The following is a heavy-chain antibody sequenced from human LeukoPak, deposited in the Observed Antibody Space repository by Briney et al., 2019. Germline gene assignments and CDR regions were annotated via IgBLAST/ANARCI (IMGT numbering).Heavy chain of an antibody. J-gene: IGHJ4*02. V-gene: IGHV4-34*01. CDR2: INHSGST. D-gene: IGHD4-17*01. CDR1: GGSFSGYY. CDR3: ARHFPPYGDFDY. Sequence: SETLSLTCAVYGGSFSGYYWSWIRQPPGKGLEWIGEINHSGSTNYNPSLKSRVTISVDTSKNQFSLKLSSVTAADTAVYYCARHFPPYGDFDYWGQGTLVTVSS.